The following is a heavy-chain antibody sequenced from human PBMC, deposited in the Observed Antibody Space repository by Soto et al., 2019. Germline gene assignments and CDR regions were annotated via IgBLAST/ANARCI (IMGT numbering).Heavy chain of an antibody. J-gene: IGHJ6*02. Sequence: SVKVSCKAPGGTFSSYAISWVRQAPGQGLEWMGGIIPIFGTANYAQKFQGRVTITADKSTSTAYMELSSLRYEDTAVYYCASEPDYDFWSGYYSYGMDVWGQGTTVTVSS. CDR1: GGTFSSYA. CDR2: IIPIFGTA. V-gene: IGHV1-69*06. CDR3: ASEPDYDFWSGYYSYGMDV. D-gene: IGHD3-3*01.